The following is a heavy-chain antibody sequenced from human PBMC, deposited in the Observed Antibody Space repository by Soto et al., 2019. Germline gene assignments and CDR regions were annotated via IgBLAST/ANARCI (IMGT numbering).Heavy chain of an antibody. CDR2: INVYNGDR. CDR3: ARLQLGGDRMLNWFDP. CDR1: GYIFTKYG. D-gene: IGHD2-21*02. Sequence: ASVKVSCKAQGYIFTKYGIGWVRQATGHGLEWMGLINVYNGDRKVAQKFQDRVSMTTDTATDTAYMELKSLRSGDTAVYYCARLQLGGDRMLNWFDPWGQGTLVTVSS. V-gene: IGHV1-18*01. J-gene: IGHJ5*02.